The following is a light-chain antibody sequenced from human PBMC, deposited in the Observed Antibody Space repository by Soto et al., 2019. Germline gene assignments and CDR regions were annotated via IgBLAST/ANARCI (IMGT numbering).Light chain of an antibody. CDR1: ESLSPHS. Sequence: IELSQSPCTLSLSPGDTATLSCRASESLSPHSIAWYQQKPGQAPRLLIYGPSGRATGIPDRISGSGSGTDFTLTISGLEPEDFAMYYCQQFQSSLRTFGQGTKVDIK. J-gene: IGKJ1*01. CDR3: QQFQSSLRT. CDR2: GPS. V-gene: IGKV3-20*01.